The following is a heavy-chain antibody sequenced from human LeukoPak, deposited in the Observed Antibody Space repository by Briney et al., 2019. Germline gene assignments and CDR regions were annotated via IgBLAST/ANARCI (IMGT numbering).Heavy chain of an antibody. D-gene: IGHD4-11*01. J-gene: IGHJ5*02. CDR2: ISYSASYI. Sequence: KTGGSLRLSCAASGFTFSSSEMNWVRQAPGKGLEWVSSISYSASYIYYADSVKGRFTISRDNAKNSLYLQMNSLRAEDTAVYYCARGSPSPLTTREGSFDPWGQGTLVTVSS. CDR3: ARGSPSPLTTREGSFDP. CDR1: GFTFSSSE. V-gene: IGHV3-21*01.